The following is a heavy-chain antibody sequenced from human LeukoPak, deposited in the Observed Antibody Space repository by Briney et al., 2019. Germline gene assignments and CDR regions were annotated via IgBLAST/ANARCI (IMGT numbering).Heavy chain of an antibody. Sequence: PSETLSLTCTVSGGSISSGGYYWSWIRQHPGKGLEWIGYIYYSGSTYYNPSLKSRVTISVDTSKNQFSLKLSSVTAADTAVYYCARGSRGPLLGPRPNWFDPWGQGTLVTVSS. D-gene: IGHD3-10*01. V-gene: IGHV4-31*03. CDR2: IYYSGST. J-gene: IGHJ5*02. CDR1: GGSISSGGYY. CDR3: ARGSRGPLLGPRPNWFDP.